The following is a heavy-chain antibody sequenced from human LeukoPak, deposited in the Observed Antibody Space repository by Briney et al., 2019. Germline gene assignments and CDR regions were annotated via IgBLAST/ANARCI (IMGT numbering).Heavy chain of an antibody. V-gene: IGHV3-30-3*01. CDR1: GFTFSSYA. J-gene: IGHJ4*02. D-gene: IGHD6-6*01. Sequence: GGSLRLSCAASGFTFSSYAMHWVRQAPGKGLEWVAVISYDGSNKYYADSVKGRFTISRDNSKNTLYLQMNSLRSDDTAVYYCARDVSLITARPRFVDYWGQGTLVTVSS. CDR3: ARDVSLITARPRFVDY. CDR2: ISYDGSNK.